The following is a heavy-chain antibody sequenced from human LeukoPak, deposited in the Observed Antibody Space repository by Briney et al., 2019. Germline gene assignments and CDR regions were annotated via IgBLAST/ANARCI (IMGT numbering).Heavy chain of an antibody. CDR2: TFDRSKWYY. Sequence: SQTLSLTCAISGDSVSNNNAAWNWIRQSPSRGLEWLGRTFDRSKWYYDYAVSVKSRITINSDTSKNQFSLQLTYVNPEDTAVYYCAREGRRISGGTLSLDYWGQGTLVTVSS. CDR3: AREGRRISGGTLSLDY. V-gene: IGHV6-1*01. CDR1: GDSVSNNNAA. J-gene: IGHJ4*02. D-gene: IGHD2-15*01.